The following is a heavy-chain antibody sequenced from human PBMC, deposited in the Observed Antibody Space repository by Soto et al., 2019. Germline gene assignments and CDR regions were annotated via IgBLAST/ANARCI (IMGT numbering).Heavy chain of an antibody. J-gene: IGHJ5*02. D-gene: IGHD3-10*01. CDR1: GGSINSGDYY. Sequence: QVQLQESGPGLVKPSQTLSLTCTVSGGSINSGDYYWSWIRQPPGKGLEWIGYIYYSGSTSYNPSLMSRVIMSVDTSKNEFSLRLSSVTAADTAVYYCAREQTSGASGHHWFDRWGQGTLVTVSS. V-gene: IGHV4-30-4*01. CDR3: AREQTSGASGHHWFDR. CDR2: IYYSGST.